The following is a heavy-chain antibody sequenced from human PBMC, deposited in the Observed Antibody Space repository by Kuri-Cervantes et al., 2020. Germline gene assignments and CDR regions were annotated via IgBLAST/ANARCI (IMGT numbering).Heavy chain of an antibody. CDR2: IYYSGST. Sequence: SETLSLTCTVSGGSISGYYWSWIRQPPGKGLEWIGYIYYSGSTNYNPSLKSRVTISVDTSKNQFSLKVNSVTAADTAVYYCATLSAAAAAYWGQGILVTVSS. J-gene: IGHJ4*02. D-gene: IGHD6-13*01. V-gene: IGHV4-59*01. CDR3: ATLSAAAAAY. CDR1: GGSISGYY.